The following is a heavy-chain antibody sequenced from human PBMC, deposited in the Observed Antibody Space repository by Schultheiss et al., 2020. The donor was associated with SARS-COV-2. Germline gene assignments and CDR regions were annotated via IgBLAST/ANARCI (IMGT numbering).Heavy chain of an antibody. CDR3: ARDSSGSLEAEFDY. D-gene: IGHD1-26*01. CDR1: GYTFTGYY. Sequence: ASVKVSCKASGYTFTGYYMHWVRQAPGQGLEWMGWINPNSGGTNYAQKFQGRVTMTRDTSISTAYMELSRLRSDDTAVYYCARDSSGSLEAEFDYWGQGTLVTVSS. V-gene: IGHV1-2*02. CDR2: INPNSGGT. J-gene: IGHJ4*02.